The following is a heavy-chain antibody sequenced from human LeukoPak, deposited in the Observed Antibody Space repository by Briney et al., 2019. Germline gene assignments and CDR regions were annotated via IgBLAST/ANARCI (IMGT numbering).Heavy chain of an antibody. V-gene: IGHV4-34*01. CDR3: AREPVEMATDQFDY. J-gene: IGHJ4*02. D-gene: IGHD5-24*01. CDR2: INHSGST. CDR1: GGSLSGYY. Sequence: SETLSLTCAVYGGSLSGYYWSWIRQPPGKGLEWIGEINHSGSTNYNPSLKSRVTISVDTSKNQYSLKLSSVTAADTAVYYCAREPVEMATDQFDYWGQGTLVTVSS.